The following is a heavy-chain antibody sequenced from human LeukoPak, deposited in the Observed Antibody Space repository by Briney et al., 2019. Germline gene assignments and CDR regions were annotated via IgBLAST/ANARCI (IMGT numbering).Heavy chain of an antibody. CDR1: GFTFSSYT. Sequence: GGSLRLSCAASGFTFSSYTMSWVRQAPGKGLEWVSGINWNGGSTGYADSVKGRFTISRDNAKNSLYLQMNSLRAEDTALYYCARNSGSGSYYPQDYWGQGTLVTVSS. CDR3: ARNSGSGSYYPQDY. V-gene: IGHV3-20*04. D-gene: IGHD3-10*01. CDR2: INWNGGST. J-gene: IGHJ4*02.